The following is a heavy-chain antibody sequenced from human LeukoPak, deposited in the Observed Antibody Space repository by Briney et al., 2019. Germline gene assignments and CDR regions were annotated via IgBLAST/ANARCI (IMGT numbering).Heavy chain of an antibody. J-gene: IGHJ4*02. CDR3: ARAGWIITSGIDY. CDR1: GYSISRGYY. D-gene: IGHD3-10*01. CDR2: VYHTRST. Sequence: SETLSLTCAVSGYSISRGYYWALIGQPPGKGLEWIGTVYHTRSTYYNPSLDSRVTISVDTSKNEFSLNLKSVTAADTAVYYCARAGWIITSGIDYWGQGAL. V-gene: IGHV4-38-2*01.